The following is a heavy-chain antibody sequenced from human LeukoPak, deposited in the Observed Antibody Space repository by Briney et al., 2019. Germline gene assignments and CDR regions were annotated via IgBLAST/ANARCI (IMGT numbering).Heavy chain of an antibody. J-gene: IGHJ4*02. CDR3: ARRFNYYDSSGYYEGFYFDY. V-gene: IGHV1-18*01. CDR2: ISAY. CDR1: GYTFTSYG. Sequence: GASVKVSCKASGYTFTSYGISWVRQAPGQGLEWMGWISAYAQKFQGRGTMTTDPSTSTAYMELRSLRSDDTAVYYCARRFNYYDSSGYYEGFYFDYWGQGTLVTVSS. D-gene: IGHD3-22*01.